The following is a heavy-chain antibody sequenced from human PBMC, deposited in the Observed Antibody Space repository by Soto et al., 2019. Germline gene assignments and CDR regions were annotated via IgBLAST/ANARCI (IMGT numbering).Heavy chain of an antibody. J-gene: IGHJ4*02. CDR3: ARDPAYYDFWSGYYRMDY. CDR1: GYTFTSYG. D-gene: IGHD3-3*01. CDR2: ISAYNGNT. V-gene: IGHV1-18*01. Sequence: QVQLVQSGAEVKKPGASVKVSCKASGYTFTSYGISWVRQAPGQGLEWMGWISAYNGNTNYAQKLQGRVTMTTDTSTSTAYMELRSLRSDDTAMYYCARDPAYYDFWSGYYRMDYWGQGTLVTVSS.